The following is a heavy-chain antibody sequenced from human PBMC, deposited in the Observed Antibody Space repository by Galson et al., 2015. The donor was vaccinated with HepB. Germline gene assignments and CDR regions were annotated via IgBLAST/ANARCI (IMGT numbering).Heavy chain of an antibody. Sequence: SVKVSCKASGSTFTGYYMHWVRQAPGQGLEWMGWINPNSGGTNYAQKFQGWVTMTRDTSISTAYMELSRLRSDDTAVYYCAREGYSGYDSLDYWGQGTLVTVSS. D-gene: IGHD5-12*01. CDR3: AREGYSGYDSLDY. V-gene: IGHV1-2*04. CDR2: INPNSGGT. CDR1: GSTFTGYY. J-gene: IGHJ4*02.